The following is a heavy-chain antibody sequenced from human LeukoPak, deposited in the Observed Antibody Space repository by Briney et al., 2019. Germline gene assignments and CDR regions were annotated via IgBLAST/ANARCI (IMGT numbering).Heavy chain of an antibody. CDR3: ASLIAVADY. CDR2: ISSSSSYI. CDR1: GFTVSSNY. J-gene: IGHJ4*02. D-gene: IGHD6-19*01. Sequence: GGSLRLSCAASGFTVSSNYMSWVRQAPGKGLEWVSSISSSSSYIYYADSVKGRFTISRDNAKNSLYLQMNSLRAEDTAVYYCASLIAVADYWGQGTLVTVSS. V-gene: IGHV3-21*01.